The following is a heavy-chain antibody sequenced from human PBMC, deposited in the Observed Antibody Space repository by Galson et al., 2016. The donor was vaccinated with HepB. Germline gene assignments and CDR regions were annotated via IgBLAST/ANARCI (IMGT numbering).Heavy chain of an antibody. V-gene: IGHV1-69*10. Sequence: SCKASGGTFSTYAISWVRQAPGQGLAWMGGIIPFLGLPNYAQNFQGRVTITADISTSTAYMELSSMRSEDTAMYYCAISDPYFYYYMDVWGKGTTVTVSS. CDR1: GGTFSTYA. CDR2: IIPFLGLP. J-gene: IGHJ6*03. CDR3: AISDPYFYYYMDV.